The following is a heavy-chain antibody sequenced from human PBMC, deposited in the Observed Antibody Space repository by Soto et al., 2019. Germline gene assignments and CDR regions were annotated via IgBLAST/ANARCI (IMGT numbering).Heavy chain of an antibody. V-gene: IGHV1-46*03. Sequence: QVQLVQSGAAVKKPGASVKVSCKASGYPFTNYYVHWVRQAPGQGLEWMGMVTPSGGRTTYAQKFQGRVTMTRDTSTSTVFLELSRLRSEDTAVYYCARDRGEPGNYLLYWGQGTLVTVSS. CDR1: GYPFTNYY. J-gene: IGHJ4*02. CDR2: VTPSGGRT. D-gene: IGHD1-7*01. CDR3: ARDRGEPGNYLLY.